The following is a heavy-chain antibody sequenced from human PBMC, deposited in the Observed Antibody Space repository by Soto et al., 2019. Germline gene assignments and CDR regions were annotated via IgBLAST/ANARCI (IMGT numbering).Heavy chain of an antibody. J-gene: IGHJ4*02. V-gene: IGHV1-2*04. D-gene: IGHD3-3*01. CDR3: ARETDYDFWSGYYSRRTLGY. Sequence: GASVKVSCKASGYTFTGYYMHWVRQAPGQGLEWMGWINPNSGGTNYAQKFQGWVTMARDTSISTAYMELSRLRPDDTAVYYCARETDYDFWSGYYSRRTLGYWGQGTLVTVSS. CDR2: INPNSGGT. CDR1: GYTFTGYY.